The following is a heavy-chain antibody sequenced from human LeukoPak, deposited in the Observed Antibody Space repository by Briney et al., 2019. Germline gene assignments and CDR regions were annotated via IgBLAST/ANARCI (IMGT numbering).Heavy chain of an antibody. Sequence: SQTLSLTCAISGDSVSSNSAAWNWIRRSPSRGLEWLGRTYYMSKWNNDYAAAVKSRITINPDTSKNQFSLELNSVTPEDTAVYYCARGWEYSSGWYYFDYWGQGTLVTVSS. CDR1: GDSVSSNSAA. D-gene: IGHD6-19*01. CDR2: TYYMSKWNN. J-gene: IGHJ4*02. V-gene: IGHV6-1*01. CDR3: ARGWEYSSGWYYFDY.